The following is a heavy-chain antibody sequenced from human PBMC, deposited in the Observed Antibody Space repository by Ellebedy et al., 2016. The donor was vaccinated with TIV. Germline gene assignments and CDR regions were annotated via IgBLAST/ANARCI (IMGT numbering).Heavy chain of an antibody. V-gene: IGHV4-34*01. D-gene: IGHD3-22*01. Sequence: MPSETLSLTCAVYGGSFSGYYWSWIRQPPGKGLEFVGEINHSGSTIYNPSLKSRVTVSVDTSKKQFSLPLSSVTAADTAVYYCASGGGTESYDSRGYYYYFHYWGQGTLVTVSS. J-gene: IGHJ4*02. CDR3: ASGGGTESYDSRGYYYYFHY. CDR1: GGSFSGYY. CDR2: INHSGST.